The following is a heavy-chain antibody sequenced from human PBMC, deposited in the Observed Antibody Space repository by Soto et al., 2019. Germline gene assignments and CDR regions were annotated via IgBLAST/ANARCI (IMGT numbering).Heavy chain of an antibody. V-gene: IGHV4-61*01. J-gene: IGHJ6*02. CDR2: IYYNGRT. Sequence: QVQLQESGPGLVKPSETLSLTCSVSGASVGSGSYYWTWIRQPPGKGLEWIGYIYYNGRTNHSPSLKSRVTISTDASKNQFSLTPPSATAADTAVYCRARGGVLARPARGDHDRMDVWGQGTTVTLSS. CDR3: ARGGVLARPARGDHDRMDV. CDR1: GASVGSGSYY. D-gene: IGHD2-15*01.